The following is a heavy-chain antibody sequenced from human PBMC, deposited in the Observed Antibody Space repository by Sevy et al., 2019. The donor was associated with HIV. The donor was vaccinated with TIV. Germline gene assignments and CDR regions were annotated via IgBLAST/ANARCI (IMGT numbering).Heavy chain of an antibody. CDR3: ARYCISTRPHNWFDP. CDR1: GGSISSGDYY. J-gene: IGHJ5*02. Sequence: SETLSLTCTVSGGSISSGDYYWTWIRQSPGKGLEWIGYIYYSGTTYYNPSLKSRFTIPVDTSKNQFSLRLSSVTAADTAVYYCARYCISTRPHNWFDPWGQGTLVTVSS. V-gene: IGHV4-30-4*01. CDR2: IYYSGTT. D-gene: IGHD2-2*01.